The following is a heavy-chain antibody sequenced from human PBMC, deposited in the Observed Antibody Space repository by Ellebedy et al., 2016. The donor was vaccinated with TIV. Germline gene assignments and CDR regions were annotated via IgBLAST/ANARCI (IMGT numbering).Heavy chain of an antibody. CDR1: GFTFSSYA. CDR3: ARESVEWLLYVEW. CDR2: ISSSSGTI. D-gene: IGHD3-3*01. V-gene: IGHV3-48*02. J-gene: IGHJ4*02. Sequence: GESLKISXVVSGFTFSSYAMNWVRQAPGKGLEWVSYISSSSGTIYYADSVKGRFTISRDNAKNSLYLQMNSLRDDDTAVYYCARESVEWLLYVEWWGQGALVTVSS.